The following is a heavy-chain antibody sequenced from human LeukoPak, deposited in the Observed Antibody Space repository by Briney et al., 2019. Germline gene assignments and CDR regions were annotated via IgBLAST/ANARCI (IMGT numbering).Heavy chain of an antibody. CDR1: GFTFTNYA. V-gene: IGHV3-23*01. J-gene: IGHJ6*03. CDR3: AKEVWQQQNYYYYMDV. CDR2: ISGSGGST. D-gene: IGHD6-13*01. Sequence: GGSRRLSCAASGFTFTNYAMSGVRQAPGKGLEWVSAISGSGGSTYYADSVKGRFTISRDNSKNTLYLQMNSLRAEDTAVYYCAKEVWQQQNYYYYMDVWGKGTTVTVSS.